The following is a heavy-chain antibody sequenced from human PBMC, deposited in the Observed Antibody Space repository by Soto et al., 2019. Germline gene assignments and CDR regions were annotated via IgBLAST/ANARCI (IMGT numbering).Heavy chain of an antibody. CDR1: GFAFSHYA. J-gene: IGHJ6*02. CDR3: VKGYPNRGDYCYGLDV. Sequence: GGSLRLSCSASGFAFSHYAMHWVRQAPGKGLEYVSAITDNGGDAYYADPVKGRFTVSRDNSKNTLYLQMSSLGAEDTAVYYCVKGYPNRGDYCYGLDVWGQGTSVTVSS. D-gene: IGHD7-27*01. CDR2: ITDNGGDA. V-gene: IGHV3-64D*06.